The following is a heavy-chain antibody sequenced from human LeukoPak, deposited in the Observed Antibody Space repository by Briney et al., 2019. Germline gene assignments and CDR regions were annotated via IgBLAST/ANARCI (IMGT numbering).Heavy chain of an antibody. CDR3: ARNGGKSDFGY. V-gene: IGHV4-4*02. D-gene: IGHD4-23*01. J-gene: IGHJ4*02. CDR1: GDSINSGIW. CDR2: IFRDGRT. Sequence: SGTLSLTCTVSGDSINSGIWWTWVRQPPGKGLEWVGEIFRDGRTNYNPSLKSRITMSLDKSKNQFSLKVNSVTAADTAVYYCARNGGKSDFGYWGQGTLVTVSS.